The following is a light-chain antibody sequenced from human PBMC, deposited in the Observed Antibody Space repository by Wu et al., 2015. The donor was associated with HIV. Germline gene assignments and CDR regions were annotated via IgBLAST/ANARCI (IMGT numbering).Light chain of an antibody. V-gene: IGKV1-5*03. J-gene: IGKJ2*03. Sequence: DIQMTQSPSTLSASVGDRVTITCRASQSLSSALAWYQQKPGKAPKVLIYKASSLESGVPSRFSGSGSETEFTLTINSLQPDDSATYYCQQYRSYSQYSFGLGDQTGDQT. CDR3: QQYRSYSQYS. CDR1: QSLSSA. CDR2: KAS.